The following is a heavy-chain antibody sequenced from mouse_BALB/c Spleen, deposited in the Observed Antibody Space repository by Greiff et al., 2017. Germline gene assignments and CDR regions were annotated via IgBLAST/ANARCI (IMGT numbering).Heavy chain of an antibody. CDR2: INSNGGST. D-gene: IGHD2-14*01. CDR1: GFTFSSYG. V-gene: IGHV5-6-3*01. CDR3: ARVRGNYYAMDY. J-gene: IGHJ4*01. Sequence: EVQLVESGGGLVQPGGSLKLSCAASGFTFSSYGMSWVRQTPDKRLELVATINSNGGSTYYPDSVKGRFTISRDNAKNTLYLQMSSLKSEDTAMYYCARVRGNYYAMDYWGQGTSVTVSS.